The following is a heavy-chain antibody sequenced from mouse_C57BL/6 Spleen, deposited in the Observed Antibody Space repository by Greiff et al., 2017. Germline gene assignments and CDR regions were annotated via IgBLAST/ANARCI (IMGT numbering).Heavy chain of an antibody. CDR3: TREGYYDGSRRYFDY. D-gene: IGHD1-1*01. J-gene: IGHJ2*01. V-gene: IGHV1-15*01. CDR1: GYTFTDYE. CDR2: IDPETGGT. Sequence: VQLQQSGAELVRPGASVTLSCKASGYTFTDYEMHWVKQTPVHGLEWIGAIDPETGGTAYNQKFKGKAILTADKSSSTAYMELRSLTSEDSAVYYCTREGYYDGSRRYFDYWGQGTTLTVSS.